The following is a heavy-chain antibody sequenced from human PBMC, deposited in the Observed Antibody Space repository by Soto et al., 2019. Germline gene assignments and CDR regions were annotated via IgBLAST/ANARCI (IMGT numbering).Heavy chain of an antibody. J-gene: IGHJ4*02. CDR1: GFTFSSYG. D-gene: IGHD1-26*01. V-gene: IGHV3-30*18. Sequence: GGSLRLSCAASGFTFSSYGMHWVRQAPGKGLEWVAVISYDGSNKYYADSVKGRFTISRDNSKNTLYLQMNSLRAEDTAVYYCAKDSGSYPAYYFDYWGQGTLVTVSS. CDR3: AKDSGSYPAYYFDY. CDR2: ISYDGSNK.